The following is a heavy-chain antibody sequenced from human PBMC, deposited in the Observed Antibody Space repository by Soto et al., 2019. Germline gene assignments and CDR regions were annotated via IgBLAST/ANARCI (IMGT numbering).Heavy chain of an antibody. V-gene: IGHV4-61*08. CDR2: MYYTGTT. CDR1: GGSVTSGGYH. J-gene: IGHJ5*02. CDR3: VRAVLGP. D-gene: IGHD7-27*01. Sequence: KSSETLSLTCSVSGGSVTSGGYHWNWIRQSPGKGLEWIGYMYYTGTTNYNPSLRSRVSISIDTSKNQFSLKLTSVTAADTAIYYRVRAVLGPWGQGTQVTVSS.